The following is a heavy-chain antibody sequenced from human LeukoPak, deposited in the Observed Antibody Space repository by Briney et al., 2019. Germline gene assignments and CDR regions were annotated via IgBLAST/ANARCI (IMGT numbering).Heavy chain of an antibody. CDR3: ARGIGTSYDSSRDAFDI. D-gene: IGHD3-22*01. Sequence: PSETLSLTCTVSAGSINSGDYYWSWIRQPAGKGLEWIGRIYSPGTNYNYNPSLKSRVTISIDTSKNQFSPKLTSVTAADTAMYYCARGIGTSYDSSRDAFDIWGQGTMVTVSS. CDR2: IYSPGT. J-gene: IGHJ3*02. V-gene: IGHV4-61*02. CDR1: AGSINSGDYY.